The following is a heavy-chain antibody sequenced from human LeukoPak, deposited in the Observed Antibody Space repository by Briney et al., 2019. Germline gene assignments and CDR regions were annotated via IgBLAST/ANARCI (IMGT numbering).Heavy chain of an antibody. V-gene: IGHV4-39*01. CDR1: GGSISSSSYY. D-gene: IGHD6-19*01. CDR3: ARDSSGWSHTFDY. J-gene: IGHJ4*02. Sequence: SETPSLTCTVSGGSISSSSYYWGWIRQPPGKGLEWIGSIYYSGSTYYNPSLKSRVTISVDTSKNQFSLKLSSVTAADTAVYYCARDSSGWSHTFDYWGQGTLVTVSS. CDR2: IYYSGST.